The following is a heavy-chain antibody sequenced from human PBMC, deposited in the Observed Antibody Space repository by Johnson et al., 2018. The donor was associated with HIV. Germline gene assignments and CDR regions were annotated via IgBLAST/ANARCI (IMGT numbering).Heavy chain of an antibody. CDR1: GFTFSSYG. J-gene: IGHJ3*02. CDR3: ASGSEYPWRFYGSGGDAFDI. Sequence: QVQLVESGGGVVQPGGSLRLSCAASGFTFSSYGMHWVRQAPGTGLEGVAFIRYDGSNKYYADYAKGRFTIARANSKNTLYLQMNSLRAEDTAVYYCASGSEYPWRFYGSGGDAFDIWGQGTMVTVSS. CDR2: IRYDGSNK. D-gene: IGHD3-10*01. V-gene: IGHV3-30*02.